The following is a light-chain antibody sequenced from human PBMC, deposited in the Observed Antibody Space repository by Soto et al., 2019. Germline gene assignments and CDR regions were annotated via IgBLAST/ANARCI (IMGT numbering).Light chain of an antibody. Sequence: EIVLTQSPGTLSLSPGERATLSCRASQSVSSSYLAWYQQNPGQAPRLLIYGASSRDTGSPDRFSSSGSGTDFAPSISRLEPEDWAVYYCEQYGRSPYTFGQGTKVESK. J-gene: IGKJ2*01. CDR2: GAS. V-gene: IGKV3-20*01. CDR3: EQYGRSPYT. CDR1: QSVSSSY.